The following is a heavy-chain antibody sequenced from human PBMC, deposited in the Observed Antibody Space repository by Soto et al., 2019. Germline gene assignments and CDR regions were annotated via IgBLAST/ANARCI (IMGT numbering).Heavy chain of an antibody. CDR3: ARVVRGNFFDL. D-gene: IGHD3-10*02. CDR1: GGSVSNKNF. Sequence: PSETLSLTCTLSGGSVSNKNFWNWFRQPPGKGLEWIGYVYYTGTTRINHSLKRRVSMSVDTSKNHFSLNLTSVTAADTAVYYCARVVRGNFFDLWGQGTLVTVSS. V-gene: IGHV4-61*03. J-gene: IGHJ4*02. CDR2: VYYTGTT.